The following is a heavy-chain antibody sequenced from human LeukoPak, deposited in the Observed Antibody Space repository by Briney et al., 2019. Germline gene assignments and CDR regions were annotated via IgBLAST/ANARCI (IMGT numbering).Heavy chain of an antibody. CDR3: ARDGNSIAVAGTGVY. J-gene: IGHJ4*02. CDR2: ISWNSGSI. D-gene: IGHD6-19*01. V-gene: IGHV3-9*03. CDR1: GFTFDDYA. Sequence: GGSLRLSCAASGFTFDDYAMHWVRQAPGKGLEWVSGISWNSGSIGYADSVKGRFTISRDNAKNSLYLQMNSLRAEDMALYYCARDGNSIAVAGTGVYWGQGTLVTVSS.